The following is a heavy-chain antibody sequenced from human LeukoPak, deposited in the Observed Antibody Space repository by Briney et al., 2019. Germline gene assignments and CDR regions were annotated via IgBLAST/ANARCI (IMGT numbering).Heavy chain of an antibody. Sequence: ASVKVSCKASGGTFSSYAISWVRQAPGQGLEWMGWINPNSGGTNYAQKFQGRVTMTRDTSISTAYMELSRLRSDDTAVYYCARGLAYYYDSSAYFLDYWGQGTLVTVSS. D-gene: IGHD3-22*01. CDR3: ARGLAYYYDSSAYFLDY. V-gene: IGHV1-2*02. CDR1: GGTFSSYA. CDR2: INPNSGGT. J-gene: IGHJ4*02.